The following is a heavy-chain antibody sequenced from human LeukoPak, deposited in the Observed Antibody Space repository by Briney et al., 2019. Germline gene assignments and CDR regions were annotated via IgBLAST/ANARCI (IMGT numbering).Heavy chain of an antibody. CDR2: MNPNSGGT. CDR1: GYTFTSYD. J-gene: IGHJ5*02. Sequence: ASVKVSCKASGYTFTSYDINWVRQATGQGLEWMGWMNPNSGGTNYAQKFQGRVTMTRDTSISTAYMELSRLRSDDTAVYYCARNREAVALGWFDPWGQGTLVTVSS. CDR3: ARNREAVALGWFDP. V-gene: IGHV1-2*02. D-gene: IGHD6-19*01.